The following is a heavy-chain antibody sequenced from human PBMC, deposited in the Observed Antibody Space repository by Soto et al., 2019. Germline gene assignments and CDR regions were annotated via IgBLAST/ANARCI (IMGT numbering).Heavy chain of an antibody. CDR1: GFTFSSYG. CDR3: AKDEWHYDSSGYLIDY. Sequence: PGGSLRLSCAASGFTFSSYGMHWVRQAPGKGLEWVAVISYDGSNKYYADSVKGRFTISRDNSKNTLYLQMNSLRAEDTAVYYCAKDEWHYDSSGYLIDYWGQGTLVTVSS. D-gene: IGHD3-22*01. CDR2: ISYDGSNK. J-gene: IGHJ4*02. V-gene: IGHV3-30*18.